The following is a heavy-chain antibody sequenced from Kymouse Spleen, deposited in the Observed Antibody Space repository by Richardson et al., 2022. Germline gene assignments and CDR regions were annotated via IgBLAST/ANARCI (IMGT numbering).Heavy chain of an antibody. CDR1: GGSFSGYY. CDR2: INHSGST. D-gene: IGHD3-10*01. CDR3: ARGGLWLYYFDY. Sequence: QVQLQQWGAGLLKPSETLSLTCAVYGGSFSGYYWSWIRQPPGKGLEWIGEINHSGSTNYNPSLKSRVTISVDTSKNQFSLKLSSVTAADTAVYYCARGGLWLYYFDYWGQGTLVTVSS. J-gene: IGHJ4*02. V-gene: IGHV4-34*01.